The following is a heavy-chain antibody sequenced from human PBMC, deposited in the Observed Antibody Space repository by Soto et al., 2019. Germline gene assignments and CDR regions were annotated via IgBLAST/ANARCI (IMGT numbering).Heavy chain of an antibody. J-gene: IGHJ4*02. CDR3: GGQDYGAKGYYFEN. CDR1: NGSISSRSSY. Sequence: QLQLQESGSGLVKPSETLSLTCIVSNGSISSRSSYWGWIRQTPGKVLEWIGSIYYIGNTYYNPSLKCRVNIAIDTSKSQFSLKMNSVTDADTAVYFCGGQDYGAKGYYFENWGQGALVTVSS. V-gene: IGHV4-39*01. CDR2: IYYIGNT. D-gene: IGHD4-17*01.